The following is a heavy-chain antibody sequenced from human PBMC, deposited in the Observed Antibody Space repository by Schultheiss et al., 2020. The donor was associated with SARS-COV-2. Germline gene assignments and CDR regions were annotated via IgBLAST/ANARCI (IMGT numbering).Heavy chain of an antibody. D-gene: IGHD5-18*01. V-gene: IGHV3-64D*06. CDR2: ISSNGGST. J-gene: IGHJ4*02. CDR3: VKDSWQERARGGYSYGYRADY. Sequence: GGSLRLSCSASGFTFSSYAMHWVRQAPGKGLEYVSAISSNGGSTYYADSVKGRFTISRDNSKNTLYLQMSSLRAEDTAVYYCVKDSWQERARGGYSYGYRADYWGQGTLVTVSS. CDR1: GFTFSSYA.